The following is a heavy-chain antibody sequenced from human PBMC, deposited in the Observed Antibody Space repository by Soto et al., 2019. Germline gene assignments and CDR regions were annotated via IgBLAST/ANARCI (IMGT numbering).Heavy chain of an antibody. Sequence: ASVKVSCKASGGTFSSYAISWVRQAPGQGLEWMGGIIPIFGTANYAQKFQGRVTITADESTSTAYMELSSLRSEDTAVYYCARVAVVTAILGGAFDIWGQGTMVTVSS. J-gene: IGHJ3*02. V-gene: IGHV1-69*13. D-gene: IGHD2-21*02. CDR2: IIPIFGTA. CDR3: ARVAVVTAILGGAFDI. CDR1: GGTFSSYA.